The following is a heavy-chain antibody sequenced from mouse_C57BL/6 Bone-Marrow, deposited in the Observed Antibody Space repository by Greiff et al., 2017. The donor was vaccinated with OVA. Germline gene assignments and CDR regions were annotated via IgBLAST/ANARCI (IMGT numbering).Heavy chain of an antibody. CDR2: INPGSGGT. J-gene: IGHJ4*01. Sequence: QVKLQQSGAELVRPGTSVTVSCTASGFALPNYLIEWVKQRPGQGLEWIGVINPGSGGTYYYEKFKGKATLTADKSSSTAYMQLSSLTSEDSAVYFCARGDYDVLYAMDYWGQGTAVTVSS. CDR3: ARGDYDVLYAMDY. CDR1: GFALPNYL. V-gene: IGHV1-54*01. D-gene: IGHD2-4*01.